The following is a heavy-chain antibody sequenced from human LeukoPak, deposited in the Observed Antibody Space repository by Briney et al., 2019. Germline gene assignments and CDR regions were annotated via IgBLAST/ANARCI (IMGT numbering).Heavy chain of an antibody. D-gene: IGHD7-27*01. J-gene: IGHJ4*02. Sequence: GGSLRLSCAASGFTFSSYAMSWVRQALGKGLEWVSGILGGGRTTYYADSVKGRFTISRDNSKNRLYLQMNSLRAEDTAMYYCAKDFVSGDGKWEVDYWGQGTLVTVSS. CDR1: GFTFSSYA. V-gene: IGHV3-23*01. CDR2: ILGGGRTT. CDR3: AKDFVSGDGKWEVDY.